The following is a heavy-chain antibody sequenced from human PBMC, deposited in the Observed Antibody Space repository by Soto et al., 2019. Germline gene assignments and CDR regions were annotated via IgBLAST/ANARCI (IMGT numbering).Heavy chain of an antibody. D-gene: IGHD3-16*01. J-gene: IGHJ4*02. CDR3: ATRFLAFDY. Sequence: ASVKVSCKTSGYTFTNYGISWVRQAPGQGLEWMGWITTDKGKTTYAQKFQGRVTMTTDTSTSTAYMELRSLRSDDTAMYYCATRFLAFDYWGQGTRVTVSS. CDR1: GYTFTNYG. CDR2: ITTDKGKT. V-gene: IGHV1-18*01.